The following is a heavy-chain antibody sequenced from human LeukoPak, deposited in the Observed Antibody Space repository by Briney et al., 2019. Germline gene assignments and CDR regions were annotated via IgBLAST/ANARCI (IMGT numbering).Heavy chain of an antibody. CDR1: GFTFSNAW. CDR2: IKSKTDGGTT. J-gene: IGHJ4*02. D-gene: IGHD6-19*01. Sequence: GGSLRLSCAASGFTFSNAWMSWVRQAPGKWLEWVGRIKSKTDGGTTDHAAPVKGRFTISRDDSKNTLYLQMNSLKTEDTAVYYCTSDASYSSGWYQSYYFDYWGQGTLVTVSS. CDR3: TSDASYSSGWYQSYYFDY. V-gene: IGHV3-15*01.